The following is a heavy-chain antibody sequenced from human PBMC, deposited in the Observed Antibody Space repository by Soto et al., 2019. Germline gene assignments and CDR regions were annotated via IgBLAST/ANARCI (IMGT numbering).Heavy chain of an antibody. CDR2: INPNGGST. CDR1: GYTFIHYY. Sequence: QVQLVQSGAEVKKPGASVKVSCKASGYTFIHYYIHWVRQAPGQGLEWMAIINPNGGSTNYAQKFRGRVTVTSDTSTTXVSMXXNSLGSDDTAVYFCARSLLQGDFWGQGTLVTVSS. D-gene: IGHD2-21*01. V-gene: IGHV1-46*01. CDR3: ARSLLQGDF. J-gene: IGHJ4*02.